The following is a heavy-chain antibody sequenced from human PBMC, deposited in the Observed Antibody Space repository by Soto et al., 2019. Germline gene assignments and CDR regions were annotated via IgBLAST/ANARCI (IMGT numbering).Heavy chain of an antibody. CDR3: ARGANGYYYVDY. V-gene: IGHV3-74*01. CDR1: GFSLSDYW. Sequence: EVQLVESGGGLVQPGGSLRLSCAASGFSLSDYWMHWVRQAPGEGLVWLSRITRDGSSTNYADSVKGRFTISRDNAKNTLYLQLNSPRGEDTAVSYWARGANGYYYVDYWGQGTLVTVSS. CDR2: ITRDGSST. D-gene: IGHD5-18*01. J-gene: IGHJ4*02.